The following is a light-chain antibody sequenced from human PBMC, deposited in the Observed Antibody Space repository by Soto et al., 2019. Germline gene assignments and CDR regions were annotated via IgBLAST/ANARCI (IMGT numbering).Light chain of an antibody. J-gene: IGKJ1*01. CDR2: GAS. Sequence: EIVLTQSPGTLSLSPGGRATLSCRASQSVSSSYFAWYQQKPGQAPRLLIYGASNRATGIPDRFSGSGSGTDFTLTISRLEPEDFAVYYCHQYGSSLQTFGQGTKVEIK. CDR1: QSVSSSY. V-gene: IGKV3-20*01. CDR3: HQYGSSLQT.